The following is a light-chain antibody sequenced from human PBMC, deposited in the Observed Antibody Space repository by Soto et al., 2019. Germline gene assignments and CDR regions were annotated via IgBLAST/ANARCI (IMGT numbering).Light chain of an antibody. CDR2: AAS. J-gene: IGKJ1*01. CDR1: QGISSY. CDR3: QQYYSDPHT. Sequence: AIRMTQSPSSFSASTGDRVTITCRASQGISSYLAWYQQKPGKAPKLLIYAASTLQSGVPSRFSGSGSGTDFTLTIGCLQSEDFATYYCQQYYSDPHTFGQGTKVEIK. V-gene: IGKV1-8*01.